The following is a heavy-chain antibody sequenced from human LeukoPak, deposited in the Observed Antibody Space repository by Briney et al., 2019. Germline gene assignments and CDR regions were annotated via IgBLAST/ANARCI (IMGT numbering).Heavy chain of an antibody. CDR2: IYSGGST. V-gene: IGHV3-53*01. D-gene: IGHD4-17*01. CDR1: GFTVSSNY. CDR3: ARDGNDYGDYEYFQH. J-gene: IGHJ1*01. Sequence: GGSLRLSCAASGFTVSSNYMSWFRQAPGKGLDWVSVIYSGGSTYYADSVKGRFTISRDNSKNTLYLQMNSLRAEDTAVYYCARDGNDYGDYEYFQHWGQGTLVTVSS.